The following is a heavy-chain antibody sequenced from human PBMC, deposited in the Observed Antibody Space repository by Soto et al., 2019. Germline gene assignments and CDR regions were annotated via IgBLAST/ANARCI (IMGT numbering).Heavy chain of an antibody. J-gene: IGHJ6*02. Sequence: SETLSLTCTVSGGSISSSSYYWGWIRQPPGKGLEWIGSIYYSGSTYYNPSLKSRVTISVDTSKNQFSLKLSSVTAADTAVYYCARRLDSKERRYYYGMDVWGQGTTVTVSS. V-gene: IGHV4-39*01. D-gene: IGHD3-3*01. CDR1: GGSISSSSYY. CDR3: ARRLDSKERRYYYGMDV. CDR2: IYYSGST.